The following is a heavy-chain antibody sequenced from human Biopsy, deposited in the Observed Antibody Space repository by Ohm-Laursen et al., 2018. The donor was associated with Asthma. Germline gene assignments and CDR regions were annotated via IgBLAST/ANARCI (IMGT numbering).Heavy chain of an antibody. CDR3: ARAGESDLVGGLDV. V-gene: IGHV3-30-3*01. D-gene: IGHD2-21*01. Sequence: SLRLSCAASGFTFSDYDMHWVRQAPGKGLEWVAVISYDGTNKDYADSVKGRFTISRDNSRNTLYLQKNSLRADDTAVYYCARAGESDLVGGLDVWGQGTTVIVS. J-gene: IGHJ6*02. CDR2: ISYDGTNK. CDR1: GFTFSDYD.